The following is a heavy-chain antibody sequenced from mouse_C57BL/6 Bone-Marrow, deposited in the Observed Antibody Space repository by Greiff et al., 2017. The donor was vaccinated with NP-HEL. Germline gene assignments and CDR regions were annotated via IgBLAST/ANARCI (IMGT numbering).Heavy chain of an antibody. Sequence: VQLKESGAELVKPGASVKLSCKASGYTFTEYTIHWVKQRSGQGLEWIGWFYPGSGSIKYNEKFKDKATLTADKSSSTVYMELSRLTSEDTAVYFCARHETTVVARWAFDYWGQGTTLTVSS. CDR2: FYPGSGSI. CDR3: ARHETTVVARWAFDY. D-gene: IGHD1-1*01. J-gene: IGHJ2*01. V-gene: IGHV1-62-2*01. CDR1: GYTFTEYT.